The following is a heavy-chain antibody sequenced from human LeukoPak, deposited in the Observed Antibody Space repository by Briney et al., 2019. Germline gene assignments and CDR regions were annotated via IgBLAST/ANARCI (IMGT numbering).Heavy chain of an antibody. CDR2: ISYTGST. CDR3: SRLSSDYYETSNYFYYMDV. V-gene: IGHV4-59*08. Sequence: PSETLSLTCSVSGGSIGGYYWTWVRQPPGKGLEWIGYISYTGSTSYYPSLKSRVTISIDTYRKKFSLELTSVTAADTAVYYCSRLSSDYYETSNYFYYMDVWGKGTTVTVSS. D-gene: IGHD3-22*01. J-gene: IGHJ6*03. CDR1: GGSIGGYY.